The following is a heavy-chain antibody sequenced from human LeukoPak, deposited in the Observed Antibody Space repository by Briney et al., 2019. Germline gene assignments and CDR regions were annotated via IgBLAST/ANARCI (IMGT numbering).Heavy chain of an antibody. D-gene: IGHD6-13*01. Sequence: ASVKVSCKASGYTFTGYYMHWVRQAPGQGLEWMGWINPNSGGTNYAQKFQGRVTMTRDTSISTAYMELSRLRSDDTAVYYCARARIAAAENWYFDLWGRGTLVTVSS. CDR2: INPNSGGT. CDR1: GYTFTGYY. J-gene: IGHJ2*01. V-gene: IGHV1-2*02. CDR3: ARARIAAAENWYFDL.